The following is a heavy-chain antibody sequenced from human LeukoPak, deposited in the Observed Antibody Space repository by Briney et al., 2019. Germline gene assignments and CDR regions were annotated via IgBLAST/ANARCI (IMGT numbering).Heavy chain of an antibody. J-gene: IGHJ5*02. Sequence: SQTLSLTCTVSGGSMSSGDYFWNWTRQFPGKGLEWIGYIHYSGNTYYNSSLESRVTISLSTSQNLFSLRLSSVIAADTAVYYCARSEVSIYGVAPNRLDPWGQGTLVTVSS. D-gene: IGHD3-3*02. CDR2: IHYSGNT. CDR1: GGSMSSGDYF. CDR3: ARSEVSIYGVAPNRLDP. V-gene: IGHV4-31*03.